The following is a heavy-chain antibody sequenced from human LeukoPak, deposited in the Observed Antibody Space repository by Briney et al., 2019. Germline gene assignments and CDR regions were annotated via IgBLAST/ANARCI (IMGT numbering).Heavy chain of an antibody. V-gene: IGHV1-3*01. J-gene: IGHJ4*02. D-gene: IGHD3-9*01. CDR1: GYTFTSYA. CDR3: ARGYDILTGYYSFDY. Sequence: ASVKVSCKASGYTFTSYAMHWVRQAPGQRLEWMGWINAGNGNTKYSQKFQGRVTITRDTSASTAYMKLSSLRSEDTAVYYCARGYDILTGYYSFDYWGQGTLVTVSS. CDR2: INAGNGNT.